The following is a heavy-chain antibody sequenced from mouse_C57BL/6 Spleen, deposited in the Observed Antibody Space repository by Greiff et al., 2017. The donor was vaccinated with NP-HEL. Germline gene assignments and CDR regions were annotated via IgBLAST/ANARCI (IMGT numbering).Heavy chain of an antibody. J-gene: IGHJ4*01. Sequence: VQLKESGGGLVQPKGSLKLSCAASGFSFNTYAMNWVRQAPGKGLEWVARIRSKSNNYATYYADSVKDRFTISRDDSESMLYLQMNNLKTEDTAMYYCVRQAGYGYDDAMDYWGQGTSVTVSS. CDR1: GFSFNTYA. CDR3: VRQAGYGYDDAMDY. D-gene: IGHD2-2*01. CDR2: IRSKSNNYAT. V-gene: IGHV10-1*01.